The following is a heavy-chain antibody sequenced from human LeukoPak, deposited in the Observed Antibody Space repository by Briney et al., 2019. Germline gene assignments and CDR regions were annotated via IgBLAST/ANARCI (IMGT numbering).Heavy chain of an antibody. V-gene: IGHV3-21*01. CDR2: ISSSSTYI. CDR1: GFTFSNYN. J-gene: IGHJ4*02. D-gene: IGHD3-16*01. CDR3: ARADVM. Sequence: GGSLRLSCAASGFTFSNYNMNWLRQAPGKGLEWVSSISSSSTYISYADSVKGRFTISRDNAKNPLFLQMNSLRAEDTAVYYCARADVMGGQGTLVTVSS.